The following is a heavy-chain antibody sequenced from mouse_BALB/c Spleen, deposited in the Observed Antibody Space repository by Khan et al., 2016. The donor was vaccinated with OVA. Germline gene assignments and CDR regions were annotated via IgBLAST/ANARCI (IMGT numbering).Heavy chain of an antibody. CDR2: INTYTGEP. CDR1: GYTFTKNG. D-gene: IGHD2-14*01. V-gene: IGHV9-3-1*01. Sequence: QIQLVQSGPELKKPGEPVKISCKASGYTFTKNGMNWAKQAPGQGLKWMGWINTYTGEPTYAADFKGRFAFSSETSASTAYLQINNLKNEDTATYFCARVGYAGTMDSWGQGTSVTVSP. J-gene: IGHJ4*01. CDR3: ARVGYAGTMDS.